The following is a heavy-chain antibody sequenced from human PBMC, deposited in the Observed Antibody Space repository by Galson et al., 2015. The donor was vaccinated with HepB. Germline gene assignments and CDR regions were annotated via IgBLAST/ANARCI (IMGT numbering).Heavy chain of an antibody. CDR1: GYSFTTFW. J-gene: IGHJ4*02. Sequence: QSGAEVKKPGESLRISCKASGYSFTTFWISWVRQMPGKGLAWMGRIDPSDSYTDYSPSFQGPVTISADKSITTAYLQWSSLKASDTAVYYCARADWTMVDPYYFDYWGQGTLVTVSS. D-gene: IGHD4/OR15-4a*01. CDR3: ARADWTMVDPYYFDY. V-gene: IGHV5-10-1*01. CDR2: IDPSDSYT.